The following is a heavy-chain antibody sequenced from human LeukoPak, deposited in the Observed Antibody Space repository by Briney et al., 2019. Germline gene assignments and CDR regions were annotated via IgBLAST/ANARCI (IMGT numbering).Heavy chain of an antibody. V-gene: IGHV4-4*07. J-gene: IGHJ4*02. CDR2: IYSSGST. CDR3: ARVSSTGFDY. CDR1: GGSISSYY. D-gene: IGHD2-2*01. Sequence: TTSETLSLTCTVSGGSISSYYWSWIRQPAGKGLEWIGRIYSSGSTNYNPSLRSRVTMSVDTSKNQFSLKLSSVTAADTAMYYCARVSSTGFDYWGQGTLVTVSS.